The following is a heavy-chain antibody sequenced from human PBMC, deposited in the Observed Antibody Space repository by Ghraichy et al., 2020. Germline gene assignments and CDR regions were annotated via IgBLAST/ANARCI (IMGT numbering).Heavy chain of an antibody. CDR3: ARYLCGHFDY. J-gene: IGHJ4*02. CDR2: VYYSGSI. CDR1: GYSISSSDW. V-gene: IGHV4-28*02. D-gene: IGHD6-25*01. Sequence: SQTLSLTCAVSGYSISSSDWWGWIRQPPGKGLEWIGYVYYSGSIYYDPSLKSRVTMSVDTSKNQFSLKLSSVTALDTAVYYCARYLCGHFDYWGQGTLVTVSP.